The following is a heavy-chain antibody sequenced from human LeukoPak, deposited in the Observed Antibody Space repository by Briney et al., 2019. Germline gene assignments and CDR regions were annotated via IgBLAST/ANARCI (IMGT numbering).Heavy chain of an antibody. V-gene: IGHV4-39*07. J-gene: IGHJ4*02. CDR2: INHSGST. D-gene: IGHD5-12*01. Sequence: SETLSLTCTVSGGSISSGGYYWSWIRQPPGKGLEWIGEINHSGSTNYNPSLKSRVTISVDTSKNQFSLKLSSVTAADTAVYYCARGWSGYDFGPFDYWGQGTLVTVSS. CDR3: ARGWSGYDFGPFDY. CDR1: GGSISSGGYY.